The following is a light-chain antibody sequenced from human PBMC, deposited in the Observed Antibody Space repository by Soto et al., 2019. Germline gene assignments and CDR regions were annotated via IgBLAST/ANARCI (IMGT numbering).Light chain of an antibody. CDR2: GTT. CDR1: SSNIGAGYD. CDR3: HSYDSSLSASV. Sequence: QSVLRQTPSVSGAPGQRVTISCTGRSSNIGAGYDVHWYQHLPGTAPKLLIYGTTNRPSGVPDRFSGSKSGISASLAITGLQAEDEADYYCHSYDSSLSASVFGDGTKVTV. J-gene: IGLJ1*01. V-gene: IGLV1-40*01.